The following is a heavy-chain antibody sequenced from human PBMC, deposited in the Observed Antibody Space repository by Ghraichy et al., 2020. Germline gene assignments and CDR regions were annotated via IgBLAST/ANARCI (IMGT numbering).Heavy chain of an antibody. J-gene: IGHJ6*02. CDR3: ARAYSSSWYDYYYGMDV. Sequence: GGSLRLSCAASGFTFSDHYMDWVRQAPGKWLEWVGRTRNKANSYTTEYAASVKGRFTISRDESKNSLYLQMNSLKTEDTAVYYCARAYSSSWYDYYYGMDVWGQGTTVTVSS. CDR1: GFTFSDHY. D-gene: IGHD6-13*01. CDR2: TRNKANSYTT. V-gene: IGHV3-72*01.